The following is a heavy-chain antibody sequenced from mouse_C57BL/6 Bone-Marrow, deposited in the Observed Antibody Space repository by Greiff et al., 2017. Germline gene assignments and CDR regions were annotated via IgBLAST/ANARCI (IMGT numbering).Heavy chain of an antibody. Sequence: VQLQQSGAELVRPGASVKLSCTASGFNIKDDYMHWVKQRPEQGLEWIGWIDPENGDTEYASKFQGKATITADTSSNTAYLQLSSLTSEDTAVYYCTTGVYYGNWGFAYWGQGTLVTVSA. D-gene: IGHD2-1*01. CDR1: GFNIKDDY. CDR3: TTGVYYGNWGFAY. J-gene: IGHJ3*01. V-gene: IGHV14-4*01. CDR2: IDPENGDT.